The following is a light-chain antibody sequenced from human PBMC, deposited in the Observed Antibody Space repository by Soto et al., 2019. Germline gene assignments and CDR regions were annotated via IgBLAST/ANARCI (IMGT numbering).Light chain of an antibody. V-gene: IGKV1-9*01. J-gene: IGKJ5*01. CDR1: QGISSD. CDR3: QQLNIYPIS. Sequence: DIPLTQSPSFLSASVGDRVTITCRASQGISSDLAWYQQNPGKAPNLLIYGASNLQTRVPSRFSGSGSGTEFTLTISSLQPEDFATYYCQQLNIYPISFGQGTRLEIK. CDR2: GAS.